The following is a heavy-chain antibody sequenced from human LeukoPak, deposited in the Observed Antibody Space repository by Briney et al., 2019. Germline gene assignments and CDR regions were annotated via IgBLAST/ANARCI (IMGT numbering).Heavy chain of an antibody. CDR2: ISTRGDST. CDR3: AKNLWRLPAAPFRGADY. Sequence: PGGSLRLSCAASGFTFSNYAMSWVRQAPGKGLEWVSAISTRGDSTSYADSVKGRFTISRDNSKNTLDLQMNSLRGEDTAVYYCAKNLWRLPAAPFRGADYWGQGTLVTVSS. J-gene: IGHJ4*02. CDR1: GFTFSNYA. D-gene: IGHD2-2*01. V-gene: IGHV3-23*01.